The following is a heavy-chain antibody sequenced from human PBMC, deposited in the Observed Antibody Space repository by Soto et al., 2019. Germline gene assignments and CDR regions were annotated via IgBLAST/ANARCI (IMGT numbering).Heavy chain of an antibody. Sequence: GSLRLSCEASVFTFSGFDMHWVRQPTGKGLEWVSSIGTAGDTYYAVSVKVRFTISRDNAKNSLSLQMNSLRAGDMAVYFCAKSQEIGTHFFDSWGQGTQVTVSS. CDR2: IGTAGDT. CDR1: VFTFSGFD. J-gene: IGHJ4*02. CDR3: AKSQEIGTHFFDS. D-gene: IGHD6-13*01. V-gene: IGHV3-13*01.